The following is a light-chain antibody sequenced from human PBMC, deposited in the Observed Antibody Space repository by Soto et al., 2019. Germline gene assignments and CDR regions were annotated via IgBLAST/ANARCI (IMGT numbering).Light chain of an antibody. Sequence: QSALTQPRSVSGSPGQSVTISCTGTSSDVGGYNSVSWYQQRPGKAPKLMIYVVTKRPSGVPARFSGSKSGNTASLTISGLQAEDEADYYCVLYMGSGIWVFGGGTKLTVL. CDR2: VVT. V-gene: IGLV2-11*01. J-gene: IGLJ3*02. CDR1: SSDVGGYNS. CDR3: VLYMGSGIWV.